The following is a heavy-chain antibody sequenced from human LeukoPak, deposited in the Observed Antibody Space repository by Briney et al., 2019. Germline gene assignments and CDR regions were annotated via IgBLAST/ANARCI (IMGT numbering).Heavy chain of an antibody. Sequence: PTETLSLTCAVYGGSFSGYYWSSIRQPPGKGLEWIGEIHHSRSTNYNPSLKSRVTISVDTSQNQFSLKLSSVTAADTVVYYCARGSAAGTRPFDYWGQGTLVTVSS. J-gene: IGHJ4*02. D-gene: IGHD6-13*01. V-gene: IGHV4-34*01. CDR1: GGSFSGYY. CDR2: IHHSRST. CDR3: ARGSAAGTRPFDY.